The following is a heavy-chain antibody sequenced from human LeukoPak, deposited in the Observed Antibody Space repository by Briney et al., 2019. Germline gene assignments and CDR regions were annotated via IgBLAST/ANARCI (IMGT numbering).Heavy chain of an antibody. CDR1: GFTFSSAW. V-gene: IGHV3-15*01. J-gene: IGHJ4*02. CDR3: ITRPNPVGY. D-gene: IGHD1-26*01. CDR2: IKTKTDGGTT. Sequence: GGSLRLSCAASGFTFSSAWMSWVRQAPGKGLEWVGRIKTKTDGGTTDYAAPVKGRFTISGDDSKDTLYLQMNSLTTEDTAVYYCITRPNPVGYWGQGTLVTVSS.